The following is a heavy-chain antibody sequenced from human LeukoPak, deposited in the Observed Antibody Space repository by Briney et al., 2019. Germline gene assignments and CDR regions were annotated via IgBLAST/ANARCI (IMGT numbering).Heavy chain of an antibody. D-gene: IGHD6-19*01. J-gene: IGHJ4*02. CDR3: ARLSRQWLPYIDY. Sequence: SETLSLSCSVSGGSISSSSYYWGWIRQPPGKGLEWIGSIYYSGSTYYNPSLKSRVTISVDTSKNQISLKLSSVTAADTAVYYCARLSRQWLPYIDYWGQGTLVTVSS. CDR1: GGSISSSSYY. V-gene: IGHV4-39*01. CDR2: IYYSGST.